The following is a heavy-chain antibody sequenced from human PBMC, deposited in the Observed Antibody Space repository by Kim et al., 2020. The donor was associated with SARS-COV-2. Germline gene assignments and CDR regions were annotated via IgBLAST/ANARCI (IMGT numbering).Heavy chain of an antibody. CDR3: ARGGLRGDNFYYYYGMDV. J-gene: IGHJ6*02. Sequence: GGSLRLSCAASGFTFSSYAMHWVRQAPGKGLEWVAVISYDGSNKYYADSVKGQFTISRDNSKNTLYLQMNSLRAEDTAVYYCARGGLRGDNFYYYYGMDVWGQGTTVTVSS. V-gene: IGHV3-30-3*01. CDR2: ISYDGSNK. CDR1: GFTFSSYA. D-gene: IGHD3-16*01.